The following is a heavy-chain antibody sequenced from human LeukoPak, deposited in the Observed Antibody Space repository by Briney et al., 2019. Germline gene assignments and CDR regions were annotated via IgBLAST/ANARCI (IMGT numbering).Heavy chain of an antibody. J-gene: IGHJ6*03. CDR2: IKPDGSDK. V-gene: IGHV3-7*01. D-gene: IGHD3-16*01. CDR1: GFTFTNYW. Sequence: GGSLRLSCVVSGFTFTNYWMGWVRQAPGKGLEWVGNIKPDGSDKYYMDSMKGRFTISRDKSENSLHLHMNSLRAEDTAVYYCARVGPQGADHYVDVWGKGTTVTISS. CDR3: ARVGPQGADHYVDV.